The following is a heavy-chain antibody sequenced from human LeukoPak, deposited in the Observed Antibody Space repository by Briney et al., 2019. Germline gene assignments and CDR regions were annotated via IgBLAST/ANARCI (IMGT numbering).Heavy chain of an antibody. CDR3: ARDGAANIPRFDP. CDR2: INGYNGNT. J-gene: IGHJ5*02. D-gene: IGHD1-26*01. V-gene: IGHV1-18*01. Sequence: RASVKVSCTASGYTFTSYGISWVRQAPGQGLEWMGWINGYNGNTNYAQKLQGRVTMTTDTSTSTAYMEMRSLRSDDTAVYYCARDGAANIPRFDPWGQGTLVTVSS. CDR1: GYTFTSYG.